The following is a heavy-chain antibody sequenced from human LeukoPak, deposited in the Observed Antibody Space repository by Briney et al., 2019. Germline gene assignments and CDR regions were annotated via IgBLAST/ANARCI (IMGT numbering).Heavy chain of an antibody. V-gene: IGHV4-39*07. Sequence: SETLSLTCTVSGGSISSSSYYWGWIRQPPGKGLEWIGSIYHSGNTYYNPSLKSRVTMSVDTSKNQFSLRLSSVTAADTAVYYCARGSGVYGLGSYPFDPWGQGTLVTVSS. J-gene: IGHJ5*02. CDR1: GGSISSSSYY. D-gene: IGHD3-10*01. CDR3: ARGSGVYGLGSYPFDP. CDR2: IYHSGNT.